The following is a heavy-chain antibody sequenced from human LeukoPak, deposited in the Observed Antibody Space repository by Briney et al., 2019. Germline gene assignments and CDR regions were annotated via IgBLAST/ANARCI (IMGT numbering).Heavy chain of an antibody. CDR1: GGSISSYY. Sequence: SETLSLTRTVSGGSISSYYWSWIRQPPGKGLEWIGYIYYSVSTNYNLSLKSRVTISVDTSKNQFSLKLSSVTAADTAVYYCARGSRTHYDWGQGTLVTVSS. V-gene: IGHV4-59*01. D-gene: IGHD3-3*01. CDR2: IYYSVST. CDR3: ARGSRTHYD. J-gene: IGHJ4*02.